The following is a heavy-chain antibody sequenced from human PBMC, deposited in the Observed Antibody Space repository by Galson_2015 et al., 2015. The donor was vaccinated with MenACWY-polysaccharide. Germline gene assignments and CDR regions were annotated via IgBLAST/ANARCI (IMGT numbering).Heavy chain of an antibody. CDR2: INNSGDLT. Sequence: SLRLSCAASGFTFSSNAMNWVRQAPGKGLEWVSVINNSGDLTYYADPVKGRFTISRDNSKSTMYLQMNSLRAEDTAVYYCAKLSEDTFGWSYSDYWGQGVLVTVSS. CDR3: AKLSEDTFGWSYSDY. V-gene: IGHV3-23*01. J-gene: IGHJ4*02. D-gene: IGHD3-9*01. CDR1: GFTFSSNA.